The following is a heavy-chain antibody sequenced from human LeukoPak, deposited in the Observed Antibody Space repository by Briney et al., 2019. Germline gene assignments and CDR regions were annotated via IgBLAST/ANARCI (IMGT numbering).Heavy chain of an antibody. Sequence: PGGSLRLSCAASGFSFSRSSMGWVRQAPGKGLEGVSSITASSTYIYYADSVKGRFTISRDNVEKSVWLQMNSLRAEDTAVYYCAREYYYDEDAGNYWGQGTLVTVSS. J-gene: IGHJ4*02. D-gene: IGHD3-22*01. CDR2: ITASSTYI. CDR1: GFSFSRSS. CDR3: AREYYYDEDAGNY. V-gene: IGHV3-21*01.